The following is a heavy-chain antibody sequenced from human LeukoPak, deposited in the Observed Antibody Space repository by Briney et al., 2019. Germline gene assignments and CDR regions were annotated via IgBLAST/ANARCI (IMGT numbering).Heavy chain of an antibody. V-gene: IGHV4-39*07. D-gene: IGHD6-13*01. CDR3: ARERAGTGTEI. CDR2: VDWSGST. J-gene: IGHJ4*02. Sequence: SETLSLTCSVSGDSIRYSRYYRAWIRQPPGKGLEWIGSVDWSGSTYYNPSLKSRVTISADTSKNQFSLKVYSVTAADTAIYYCARERAGTGTEIWGQGTLVTVSS. CDR1: GDSIRYSRYY.